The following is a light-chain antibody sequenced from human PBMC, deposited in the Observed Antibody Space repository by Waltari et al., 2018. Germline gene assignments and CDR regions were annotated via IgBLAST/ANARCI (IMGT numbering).Light chain of an antibody. CDR3: NSYTGSSSWV. CDR2: DVS. V-gene: IGLV2-14*01. Sequence: QSALTQPTSVSGSPGQPITISCTGTSRAVGFYNYVSWYQQSPGKVPQLLIYDVSDRPSGVASRFSGSKSGNTASLTISGLQADDEADYYCNSYTGSSSWVFGGGTKLTVL. CDR1: SRAVGFYNY. J-gene: IGLJ3*02.